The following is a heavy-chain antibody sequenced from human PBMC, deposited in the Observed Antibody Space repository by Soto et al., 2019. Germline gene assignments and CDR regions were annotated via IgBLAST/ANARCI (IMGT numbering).Heavy chain of an antibody. CDR2: IYYSGRT. CDR1: GGSIRDYF. V-gene: IGHV4-59*01. J-gene: IGHJ4*02. D-gene: IGHD4-17*01. CDR3: ARVGGDHSGDSGCFDY. Sequence: SETLSLTCTVSGGSIRDYFWTWIRQPPGKGLEWIGYIYYSGRTNYNPSLKSRVSISVDTSKNHFSLQLRSVTAADTAVYYCARVGGDHSGDSGCFDYWGQGTLVTVSS.